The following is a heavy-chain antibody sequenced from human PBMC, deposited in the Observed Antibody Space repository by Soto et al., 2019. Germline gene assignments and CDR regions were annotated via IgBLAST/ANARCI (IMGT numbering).Heavy chain of an antibody. Sequence: ASVKVSCKASGYTFTSYGISWVRQAPGQGLEWMGWISAYNGNTNYAQKLQGRVTMTTDTSTSTAYMELRSLRSDDTAVYFCARDPDHPYYDFCRCYYTRGYYYYMAGWGQGTKVPVSS. CDR2: ISAYNGNT. CDR3: ARDPDHPYYDFCRCYYTRGYYYYMAG. D-gene: IGHD3-3*01. V-gene: IGHV1-18*01. CDR1: GYTFTSYG. J-gene: IGHJ6*03.